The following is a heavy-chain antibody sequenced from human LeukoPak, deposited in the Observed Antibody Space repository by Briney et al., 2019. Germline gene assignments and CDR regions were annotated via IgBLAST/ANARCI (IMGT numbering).Heavy chain of an antibody. Sequence: LRLSCAASGFTFSNYAMSWVRQAPGKGLEWIGEINHSGSTNYNPSLKSRVTISVDTSKNQFSLKLSSVTAADTAVYYCARAPLMRYCSSTSCYRPAFDIWGQGTMVTVSS. V-gene: IGHV4-34*01. J-gene: IGHJ3*02. CDR3: ARAPLMRYCSSTSCYRPAFDI. CDR2: INHSGST. CDR1: GFTFSNYA. D-gene: IGHD2-2*02.